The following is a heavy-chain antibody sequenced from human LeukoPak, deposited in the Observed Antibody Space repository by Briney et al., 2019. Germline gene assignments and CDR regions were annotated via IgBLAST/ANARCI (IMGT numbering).Heavy chain of an antibody. V-gene: IGHV4-34*01. D-gene: IGHD2-15*01. CDR1: GGSFSGYY. CDR3: ARYCSGGGCYHRGFDY. J-gene: IGHJ4*02. Sequence: SETLSLTCAVYGGSFSGYYWSWIRQPPGKGLEWIGEINHSGSTNYNPSLKSRVTISVDTSKNQFSLKLSSVTAADTAVYYCARYCSGGGCYHRGFDYWGQGTLVTVSS. CDR2: INHSGST.